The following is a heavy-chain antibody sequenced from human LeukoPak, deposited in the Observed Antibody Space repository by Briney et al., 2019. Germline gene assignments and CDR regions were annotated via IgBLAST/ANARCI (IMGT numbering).Heavy chain of an antibody. CDR2: ISYDGSNK. CDR1: GFTFSSYG. D-gene: IGHD5-12*01. CDR3: ARSDSGWLDY. Sequence: GGSLRLSCAASGFTFSSYGMHRVRQAPGKGLEWVAVISYDGSNKYYADSVKGRFTISRDNSTNTLYLQMNSLRAEDTAGYYCARSDSGWLDYWGQGTLVTVSS. J-gene: IGHJ4*02. V-gene: IGHV3-30-3*01.